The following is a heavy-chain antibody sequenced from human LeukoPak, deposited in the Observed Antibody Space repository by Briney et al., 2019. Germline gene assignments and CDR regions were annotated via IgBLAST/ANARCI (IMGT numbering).Heavy chain of an antibody. CDR1: GYTFSDYD. CDR3: ARVKRFPTVWFDP. Sequence: ASVKVSCKASGYTFSDYDINWVRQAAGQGHEWMGWMSPITGSTGYVQKFRGRIIMTRDTSITTAFMELTSLTSDDTAIYYCARVKRFPTVWFDPWGQGTLVSVSS. D-gene: IGHD3-10*01. J-gene: IGHJ5*02. V-gene: IGHV1-8*01. CDR2: MSPITGST.